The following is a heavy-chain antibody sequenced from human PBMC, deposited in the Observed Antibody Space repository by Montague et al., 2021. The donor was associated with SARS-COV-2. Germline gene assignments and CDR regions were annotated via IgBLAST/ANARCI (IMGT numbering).Heavy chain of an antibody. CDR1: GGFITGFS. V-gene: IGHV4-4*07. CDR3: ARTPTRPLSLDS. Sequence: SETLSLTCAVSGGFITGFSWSWVRQPAGKGLEWIGRVTTSGTTNYSPSLMSRVTMSVDTSKNQFSLNLNSVTAADTAIYYCARTPTRPLSLDSWGQGTLVTVSS. J-gene: IGHJ4*02. D-gene: IGHD6-6*01. CDR2: VTTSGTT.